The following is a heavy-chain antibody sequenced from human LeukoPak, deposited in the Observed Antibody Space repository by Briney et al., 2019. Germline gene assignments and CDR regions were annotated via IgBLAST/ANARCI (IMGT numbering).Heavy chain of an antibody. V-gene: IGHV4-31*03. Sequence: PSQTLSLTCTVSGGSIGSRGYYWTWIRQHPVKGLEWMGYVFYSGAAYYNPALRSRVTISLDTSRNQFSLTLTSLSAADTVVYYCARYGDYGTEGYFYMDVWGKGTMVTVSS. CDR3: ARYGDYGTEGYFYMDV. CDR1: GGSIGSRGYY. CDR2: VFYSGAA. D-gene: IGHD4-17*01. J-gene: IGHJ6*03.